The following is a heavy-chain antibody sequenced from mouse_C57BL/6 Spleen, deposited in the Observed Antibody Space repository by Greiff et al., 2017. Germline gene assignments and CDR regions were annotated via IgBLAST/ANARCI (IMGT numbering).Heavy chain of an antibody. CDR3: TGGSSSSYYFDY. CDR2: IDPETGGT. CDR1: GYTFTDYE. V-gene: IGHV1-15*01. D-gene: IGHD1-1*01. Sequence: VQLQQSGAELVRPGASVTLSCKASGYTFTDYEMHWVKQTPVHGLEWIGAIDPETGGTAYNQKFKGKAILTAVKSSSTAYMELRSLTSEDSAVYYCTGGSSSSYYFDYWGQGTTLKVSS. J-gene: IGHJ2*01.